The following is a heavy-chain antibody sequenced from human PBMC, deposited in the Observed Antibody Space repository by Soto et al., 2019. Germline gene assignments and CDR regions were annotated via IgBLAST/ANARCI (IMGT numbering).Heavy chain of an antibody. V-gene: IGHV4-39*01. D-gene: IGHD6-13*01. CDR2: IYYSGST. J-gene: IGHJ3*02. CDR1: GGSISSSSYY. Sequence: QLQLQESGPGLVKPSETLSLTCTVSGGSISSSSYYWGWIRQPPGKGLEWIGSIYYSGSTYYNPSLESRVTISVATSKNQFSLKLNLVTAADTAVYYCARPEQQLLVGGGFDIWGQGTMVTVSS. CDR3: ARPEQQLLVGGGFDI.